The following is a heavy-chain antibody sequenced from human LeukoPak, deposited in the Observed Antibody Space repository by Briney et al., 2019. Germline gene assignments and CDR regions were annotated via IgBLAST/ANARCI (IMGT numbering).Heavy chain of an antibody. Sequence: PSETLSLTCTVSGGSISSSSYYWGWIRQPPGKGLEWIGSIYYSGSTYYNPSLKSRVSISVDTSNKQFSLKLTSVTAADTAVYYCARVEYSSASQYSYYYYMDVWGKGTTVTVSS. CDR3: ARVEYSSASQYSYYYYMDV. J-gene: IGHJ6*03. CDR1: GGSISSSSYY. V-gene: IGHV4-39*07. D-gene: IGHD6-6*01. CDR2: IYYSGST.